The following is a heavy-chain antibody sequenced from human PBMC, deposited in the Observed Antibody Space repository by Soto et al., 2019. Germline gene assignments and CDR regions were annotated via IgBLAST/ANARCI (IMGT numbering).Heavy chain of an antibody. J-gene: IGHJ4*02. CDR2: ISGSGGST. V-gene: IGHV3-23*01. CDR3: ARTLCSYGTDY. CDR1: GFTFSSYA. Sequence: EVPLLESGGGLVQPGGSLRLSCAASGFTFSSYAMSWVRQAPGKGLEWVSAISGSGGSTYYADSVKGRFTISRDNSKNTLYLQMTSLRAEDTAVYYCARTLCSYGTDYWGQGTLVTVSS. D-gene: IGHD5-18*01.